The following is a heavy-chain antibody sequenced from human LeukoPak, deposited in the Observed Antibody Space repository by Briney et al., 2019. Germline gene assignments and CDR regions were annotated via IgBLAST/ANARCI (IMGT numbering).Heavy chain of an antibody. CDR1: GFTFSSYG. J-gene: IGHJ4*02. D-gene: IGHD5-12*01. Sequence: PGGSLRLSCAASGFTFSSYGMHWVRQAPGKGLEWVAFIRYDGSNKYYADSVKGRFTISRDNSKNTLYLQMNSLRAEDTAVYHCAKVTSGYDTPYFDYWGQGTLVTVSS. CDR2: IRYDGSNK. V-gene: IGHV3-30*02. CDR3: AKVTSGYDTPYFDY.